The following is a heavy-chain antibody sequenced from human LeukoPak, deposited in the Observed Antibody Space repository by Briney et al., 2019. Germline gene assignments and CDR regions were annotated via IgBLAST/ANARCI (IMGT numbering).Heavy chain of an antibody. D-gene: IGHD3-22*01. Sequence: GASVKVSCKASGPAFQTYTIAWVRQAPGQGLEWMGKLSPLSDSPNFAQKFQGRVSLSADMATYTAYMELSSLTSEDTAVYYCARVGGYRGARYFDFWGQGTLVTVSS. CDR2: LSPLSDSP. CDR3: ARVGGYRGARYFDF. V-gene: IGHV1-69*08. CDR1: GPAFQTYT. J-gene: IGHJ4*02.